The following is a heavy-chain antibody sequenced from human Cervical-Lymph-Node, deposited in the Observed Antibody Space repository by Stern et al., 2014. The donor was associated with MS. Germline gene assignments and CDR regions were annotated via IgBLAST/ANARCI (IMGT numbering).Heavy chain of an antibody. V-gene: IGHV1-8*01. D-gene: IGHD3-10*01. CDR1: GYTFTNYN. CDR2: MNPNRGNK. CDR3: ARVRFYGSGIYYALGDGMDV. J-gene: IGHJ6*02. Sequence: VQLVESGAEVKKPGASGKVSCKASGYTFTNYNIDWVRQATGQGLEWMGWMNPNRGNKGYAQRFQGRVTMTRDTSTSTAYMELSSLKAEDTAVYYCARVRFYGSGIYYALGDGMDVWGQGTTVTVSS.